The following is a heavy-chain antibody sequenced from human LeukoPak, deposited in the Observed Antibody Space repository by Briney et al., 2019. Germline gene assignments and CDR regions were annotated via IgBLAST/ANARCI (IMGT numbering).Heavy chain of an antibody. CDR3: AKDRGS. J-gene: IGHJ5*02. D-gene: IGHD6-25*01. CDR2: ISGNGGTT. CDR1: GFTFSTYA. Sequence: TGGSLRLSCAASGFTFSTYAMIWVCQAPGKGLEWVSAISGNGGTTYYADSVKGRFTISRDNSKNTLCLQMNSLRADDTAVYYCAKDRGSWGQGTLVTVSS. V-gene: IGHV3-23*01.